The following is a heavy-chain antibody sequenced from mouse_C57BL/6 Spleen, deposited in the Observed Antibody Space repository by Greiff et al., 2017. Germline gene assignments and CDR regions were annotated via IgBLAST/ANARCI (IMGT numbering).Heavy chain of an antibody. V-gene: IGHV14-4*01. D-gene: IGHD2-5*01. CDR2: IDPENGDT. CDR1: GFNIKDDY. CDR3: TTNSNYSYYAMDY. Sequence: EVQLQQSGAELVRPGASVKLSCTASGFNIKDDYMHWVKQRPEQGLEWIGWIDPENGDTEYASKFQGKATITADTSSNTAYLQLSSLTSEDTAVYYFTTNSNYSYYAMDYWGQGTSVTVSS. J-gene: IGHJ4*01.